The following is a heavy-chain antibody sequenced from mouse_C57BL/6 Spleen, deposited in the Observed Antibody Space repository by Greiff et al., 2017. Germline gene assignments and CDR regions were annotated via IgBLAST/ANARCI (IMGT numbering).Heavy chain of an antibody. Sequence: EVKLVESGPGLAKPSQTLSLTCSVTGYSITSDYWNWIRKFPGNKLEYMGYISYSGSTYYNPSLKSRISITRDTSKNQYYLQLNSVTTEDTATYYWARSPWAITTVVAPFAYWGQGTLVTVSA. V-gene: IGHV3-8*01. CDR1: GYSITSDY. D-gene: IGHD1-1*01. CDR3: ARSPWAITTVVAPFAY. CDR2: ISYSGST. J-gene: IGHJ3*01.